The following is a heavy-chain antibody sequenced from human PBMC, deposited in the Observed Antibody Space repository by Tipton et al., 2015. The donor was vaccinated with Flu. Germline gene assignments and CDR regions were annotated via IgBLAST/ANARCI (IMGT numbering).Heavy chain of an antibody. J-gene: IGHJ4*02. CDR3: ARMTTALNFDY. CDR1: GGSISSYY. V-gene: IGHV4-59*01. D-gene: IGHD4-11*01. CDR2: IYYSGST. Sequence: LRLSCTVSGGSISSYYWSWIRQPPGKGPEWIGYIYYSGSTNYNPSLKSRVTISVDTSKNQFSLKLSSVTAADTAVYYCARMTTALNFDYWGQGTLVTVSS.